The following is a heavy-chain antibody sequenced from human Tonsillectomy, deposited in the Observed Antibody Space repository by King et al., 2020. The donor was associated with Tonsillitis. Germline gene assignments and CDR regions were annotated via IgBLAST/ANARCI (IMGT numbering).Heavy chain of an antibody. CDR2: ISASGGTT. J-gene: IGHJ4*02. V-gene: IGHV3-23*04. Sequence: VQLVESGGSLVQPGGSLRLSCAASGFTFSTHAMGWVRQAPGKGLEWVSGISASGGTTYYADSVKGRFTISRDTSRSTLYLQMNSLRAEDTAVYYCAKDRRGGDGLFYFDYWGQGTLVTVSS. D-gene: IGHD2-21*02. CDR3: AKDRRGGDGLFYFDY. CDR1: GFTFSTHA.